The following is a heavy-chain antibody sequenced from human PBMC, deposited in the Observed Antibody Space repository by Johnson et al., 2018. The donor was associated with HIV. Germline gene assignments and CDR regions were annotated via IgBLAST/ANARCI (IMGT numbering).Heavy chain of an antibody. CDR3: ATDLAAVGSGAFDI. D-gene: IGHD6-13*01. Sequence: VQLVESGGGLVQPGGSLRLSCAASGFTVSSNYMSWFRQAPGKGLEWVGFIRSRAYGGTSEYAASVKDRFIISRDDSKNIAYLQMNSLKTEDTAVYYCATDLAAVGSGAFDIWGQGTMVIVSS. J-gene: IGHJ3*02. CDR1: GFTVSSNY. V-gene: IGHV3-71*04. CDR2: IRSRAYGGTS.